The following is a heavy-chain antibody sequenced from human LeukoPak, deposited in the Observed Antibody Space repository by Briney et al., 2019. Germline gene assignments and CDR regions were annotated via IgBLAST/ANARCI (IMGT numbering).Heavy chain of an antibody. Sequence: ASVKVSCKASGYTFTSYGISWVRQAPGQGLEWMGWISAYNGNTNYAQKLQGRVTMTKDTSTSTAYMELRSLRSDDTAVYYCARTPPAGIAAAGTAYWGQGTLVTVSS. CDR2: ISAYNGNT. CDR1: GYTFTSYG. CDR3: ARTPPAGIAAAGTAY. D-gene: IGHD6-13*01. V-gene: IGHV1-18*01. J-gene: IGHJ4*02.